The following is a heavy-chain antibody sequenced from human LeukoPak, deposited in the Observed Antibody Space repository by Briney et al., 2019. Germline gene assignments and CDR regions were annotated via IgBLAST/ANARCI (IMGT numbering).Heavy chain of an antibody. D-gene: IGHD6-13*01. CDR2: IYSTGST. Sequence: SETLSLTCTVSGYSISSSYYWSWIRQPAGEGLEWIGHIYSTGSTNYNPSLKSRVTISVDTSKNQFSLKLSSVTAADTAVYYCARTTEAHSWRTRYYDYYMDVWGKGTTVTVSS. CDR1: GYSISSSYY. V-gene: IGHV4-61*09. J-gene: IGHJ6*03. CDR3: ARTTEAHSWRTRYYDYYMDV.